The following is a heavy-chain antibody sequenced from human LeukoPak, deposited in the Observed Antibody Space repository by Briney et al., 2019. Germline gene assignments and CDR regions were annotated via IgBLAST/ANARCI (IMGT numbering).Heavy chain of an antibody. D-gene: IGHD5-24*01. CDR2: IKQDGSKK. CDR3: TRVGYIDEGIDY. V-gene: IGHV3-7*04. Sequence: GGSLRLSCVASGFPLSSYWMTWVRQAPGKGLEWVANIKQDGSKKSYVDSVKGRFTISRDNAKNSLYLQMNSLRAEDTAIYYCTRVGYIDEGIDYWGQGTLVTVSS. CDR1: GFPLSSYW. J-gene: IGHJ4*02.